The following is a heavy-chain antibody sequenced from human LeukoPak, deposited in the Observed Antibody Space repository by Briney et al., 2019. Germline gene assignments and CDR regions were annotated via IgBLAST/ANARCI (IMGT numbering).Heavy chain of an antibody. D-gene: IGHD2-15*01. Sequence: GGSLRLSCAASGFTFSSYAMSWVRQAPGKGLEWVSAISGSGGSTYYADSVKGRFTISRDNSKNTLYLQMNSLRAEDTAVYYCASMVVAAVTNWFGPWGQGTLVTVSS. CDR3: ASMVVAAVTNWFGP. V-gene: IGHV3-23*01. J-gene: IGHJ5*02. CDR2: ISGSGGST. CDR1: GFTFSSYA.